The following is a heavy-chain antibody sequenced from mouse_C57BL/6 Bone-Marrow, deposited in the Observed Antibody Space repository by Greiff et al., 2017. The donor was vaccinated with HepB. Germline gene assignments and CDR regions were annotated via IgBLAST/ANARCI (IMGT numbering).Heavy chain of an antibody. Sequence: VKLQESGPELVKPGASVKISCKASGYTFTDYYINWVKQRPGQGLEWIGWIFPGSGSTYYNEKFKGKATLTVDKSSSTAYMLLSSLTSEDSAVYFCAREEYGPYYFDYWGQGTTLTVSS. CDR1: GYTFTDYY. D-gene: IGHD2-10*02. V-gene: IGHV1-75*01. J-gene: IGHJ2*01. CDR2: IFPGSGST. CDR3: AREEYGPYYFDY.